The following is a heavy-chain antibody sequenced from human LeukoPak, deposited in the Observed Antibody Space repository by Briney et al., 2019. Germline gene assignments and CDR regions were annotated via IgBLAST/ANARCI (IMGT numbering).Heavy chain of an antibody. V-gene: IGHV5-51*01. CDR2: IYPGDSDT. J-gene: IGHJ4*02. Sequence: GESLKISCKGSGYSFTNSWIGWVRQMPGKGLEWMGIIYPGDSDTRYSPAFQGQVTISVDKSISTAYLQWSSLKASDTAMYYCARHSERGATTSFDYWGQGTLVTVSS. D-gene: IGHD1-26*01. CDR1: GYSFTNSW. CDR3: ARHSERGATTSFDY.